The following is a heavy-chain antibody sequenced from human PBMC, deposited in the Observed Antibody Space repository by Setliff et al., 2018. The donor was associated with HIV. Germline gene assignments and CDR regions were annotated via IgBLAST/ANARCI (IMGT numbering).Heavy chain of an antibody. Sequence: PGGSLRLSCAASGFTFSSYWMSWVRQAPGKGLEWVSYISPSSTIIYYPDSVKGRFTTSRDNARNSLYLEMNSLRADDTAVYYCARDFCGSSCSSGYGYFDHWGQGTLVTVSS. CDR1: GFTFSSYW. CDR3: ARDFCGSSCSSGYGYFDH. J-gene: IGHJ4*02. V-gene: IGHV3-48*01. CDR2: ISPSSTII. D-gene: IGHD2-15*01.